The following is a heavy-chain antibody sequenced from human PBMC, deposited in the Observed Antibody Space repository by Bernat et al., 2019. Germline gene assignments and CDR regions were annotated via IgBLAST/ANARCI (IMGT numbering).Heavy chain of an antibody. V-gene: IGHV3-48*03. D-gene: IGHD4-17*01. CDR1: GFTFSSYE. CDR2: ISSSGSTI. J-gene: IGHJ3*02. CDR3: ASGGYGDYEMAFDI. Sequence: EVQLVESGGGLVQPGGSLRLSCAASGFTFSSYEMHWVRQAPGKGLEWVSYISSSGSTIYYADAVKGRFTISRDNAKNSLYLQMNSLRDEDTAVYYCASGGYGDYEMAFDIWGQGTMVTVS.